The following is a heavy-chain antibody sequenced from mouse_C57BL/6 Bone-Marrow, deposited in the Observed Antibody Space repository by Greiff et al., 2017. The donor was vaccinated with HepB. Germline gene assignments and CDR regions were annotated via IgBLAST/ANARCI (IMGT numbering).Heavy chain of an antibody. CDR3: ARHLDSSGYWFAY. V-gene: IGHV5-12*01. J-gene: IGHJ3*01. CDR2: ISNGGGST. CDR1: GFTFSDYY. Sequence: EVHLVESGGGLVQPGGSLKLSCAASGFTFSDYYMYWVRQTPEKRLEWVAYISNGGGSTYYPDTVKGRFTISRDNAKNTLYLQMSRLKSEDTAMYYCARHLDSSGYWFAYWGQGTLVTVSA. D-gene: IGHD3-2*02.